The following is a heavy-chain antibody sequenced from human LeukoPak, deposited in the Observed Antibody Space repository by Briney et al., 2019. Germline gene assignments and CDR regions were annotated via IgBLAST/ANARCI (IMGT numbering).Heavy chain of an antibody. D-gene: IGHD2-2*01. Sequence: GGSLRLSCAASGSPFSTYDMNWGRQAPGKGLEWGSSISSSAHHIAYADSVKGRFTISRDNAKNALYLQVNSLRAEDTAVYYCARGIVPAAFDYWGQGTLVTVSS. CDR3: ARGIVPAAFDY. CDR1: GSPFSTYD. CDR2: ISSSAHHI. V-gene: IGHV3-21*01. J-gene: IGHJ4*02.